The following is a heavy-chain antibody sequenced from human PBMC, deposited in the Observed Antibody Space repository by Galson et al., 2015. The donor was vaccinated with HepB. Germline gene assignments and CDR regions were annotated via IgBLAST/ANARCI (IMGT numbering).Heavy chain of an antibody. CDR1: GFTFSSYG. V-gene: IGHV3-30*18. CDR3: AKDSQAGGIAVSRDYFDY. J-gene: IGHJ4*02. Sequence: SLRLSCAASGFTFSSYGMHWVRQAPGKGLEWVAVISYDGSNKYYADSVKGRFTISRDNSKNTLYLQMNSLRAEDTAVYYCAKDSQAGGIAVSRDYFDYWGQGTLVTVSS. D-gene: IGHD6-19*01. CDR2: ISYDGSNK.